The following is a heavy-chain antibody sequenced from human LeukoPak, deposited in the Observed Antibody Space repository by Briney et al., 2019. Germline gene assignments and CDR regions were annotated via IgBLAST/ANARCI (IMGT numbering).Heavy chain of an antibody. J-gene: IGHJ6*03. CDR3: ATDHYPSYGGRSHYYYMDV. Sequence: SVKVSCKASGGTFSAYAISWVRQAPGQGLEWMGRIIPIIATTNYAQMFQGRITLTTDESTSTAYMELSDLGTDDTAVYYCATDHYPSYGGRSHYYYMDVWGKGTTVTVSS. CDR2: IIPIIATT. D-gene: IGHD2-15*01. V-gene: IGHV1-69*05. CDR1: GGTFSAYA.